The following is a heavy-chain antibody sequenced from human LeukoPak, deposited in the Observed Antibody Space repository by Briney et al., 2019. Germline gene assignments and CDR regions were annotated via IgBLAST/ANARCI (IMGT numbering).Heavy chain of an antibody. Sequence: PSETLSLTCAVYGGSFSGYYWSWIRQPPGKGLEWIGEINHSGSTNYNPSLKSRVTISVDTSKNQFSLKLSSVTAADTAVYYCARDPASYGKYYFDYWGQGTLVTVSS. V-gene: IGHV4-34*01. CDR2: INHSGST. CDR1: GGSFSGYY. J-gene: IGHJ4*02. CDR3: ARDPASYGKYYFDY. D-gene: IGHD5-18*01.